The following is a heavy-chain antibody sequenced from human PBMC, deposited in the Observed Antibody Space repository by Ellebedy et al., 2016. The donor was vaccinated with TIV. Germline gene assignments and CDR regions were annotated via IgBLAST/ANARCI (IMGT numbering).Heavy chain of an antibody. D-gene: IGHD3-10*02. CDR2: IYYSRST. V-gene: IGHV4-39*01. CDR3: ARASFYDVDLSGWYFDL. Sequence: SETLSLTCTVSGGSISRSSSYWGWIRQPPGTGLEWIGSIYYSRSTDYNPSLKSRVTISADTSKNQFSLRLRSVTAADTAVYYCARASFYDVDLSGWYFDLWGRGTLVTVSS. CDR1: GGSISRSSSY. J-gene: IGHJ2*01.